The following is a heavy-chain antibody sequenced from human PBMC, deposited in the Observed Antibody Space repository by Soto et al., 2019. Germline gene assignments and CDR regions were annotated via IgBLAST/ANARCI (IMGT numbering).Heavy chain of an antibody. V-gene: IGHV3-33*01. Sequence: PGGSLRLSCAASGFTFSSYGMHWVRQAPGKGLEWVAVIWYDGSNKYYADSVKGRFTISRDNSKNTLYLQMNSLRAEDTAVYYCARGKVGSSSSLDPQYYYYGMDVWGQGTTVTVSS. J-gene: IGHJ6*02. CDR3: ARGKVGSSSSLDPQYYYYGMDV. CDR2: IWYDGSNK. CDR1: GFTFSSYG. D-gene: IGHD6-6*01.